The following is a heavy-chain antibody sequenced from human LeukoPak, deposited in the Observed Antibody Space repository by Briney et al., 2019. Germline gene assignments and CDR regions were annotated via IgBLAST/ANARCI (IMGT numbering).Heavy chain of an antibody. CDR2: IYYSGST. CDR3: ARTHSDSYGSVELDP. CDR1: GGSISSGGYY. D-gene: IGHD5-18*01. V-gene: IGHV4-31*03. J-gene: IGHJ5*02. Sequence: PSETLSLTCTVSGGSISSGGYYWSWIRQHPGKGLEWIGYIYYSGSTYYNPSLKSRVTISVDTSKNQFSLKLSSVTAADTAVYYCARTHSDSYGSVELDPWGQGTLVTVSS.